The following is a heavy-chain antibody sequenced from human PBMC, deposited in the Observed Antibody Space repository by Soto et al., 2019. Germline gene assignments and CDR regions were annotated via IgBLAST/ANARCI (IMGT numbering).Heavy chain of an antibody. CDR2: IYYSGST. V-gene: IGHV4-59*12. D-gene: IGHD5-12*01. CDR3: ARGIADIVATFPYWFDP. Sequence: SETLSLTCTVSGGSISSYYWSWIRQPPGKGLEWIGYIYYSGSTNYNPSLKSRVTISVDTSKNQFSLKLSSVTAADTAVYYCARGIADIVATFPYWFDPWGQGTLVTVSS. CDR1: GGSISSYY. J-gene: IGHJ5*02.